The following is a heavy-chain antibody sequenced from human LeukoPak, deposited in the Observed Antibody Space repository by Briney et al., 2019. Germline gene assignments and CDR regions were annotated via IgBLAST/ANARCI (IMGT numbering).Heavy chain of an antibody. Sequence: ASETLSLTCTVSGGSMTSYYWSLIRQPAGKGLEWIGRIHTSGTTYYNPSLKSRVTMSVDTSKNQFSLRLTFVTAADTAVYYCARGDYYDGGGRNWFDPWGQGTLVTVSS. D-gene: IGHD3-16*01. CDR3: ARGDYYDGGGRNWFDP. CDR1: GGSMTSYY. CDR2: IHTSGTT. J-gene: IGHJ5*02. V-gene: IGHV4-4*07.